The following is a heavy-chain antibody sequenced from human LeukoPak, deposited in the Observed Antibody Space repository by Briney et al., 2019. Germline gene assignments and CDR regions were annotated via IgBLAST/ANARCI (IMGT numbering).Heavy chain of an antibody. CDR2: IYFSGGT. Sequence: SETLSLTCTVSGGSISSSSYYWGWIRQPPGKGLEWIGRIYFSGGTYYNTSLKTRVTISVDTSKNQCSLKLSSVTAADTAVYYCARHTEYCSSTSCYPDAFDIWGQGTMVTVSS. V-gene: IGHV4-39*01. CDR3: ARHTEYCSSTSCYPDAFDI. D-gene: IGHD2-2*01. CDR1: GGSISSSSYY. J-gene: IGHJ3*02.